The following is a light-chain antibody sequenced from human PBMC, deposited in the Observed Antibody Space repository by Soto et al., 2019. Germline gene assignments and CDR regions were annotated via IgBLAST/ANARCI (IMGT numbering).Light chain of an antibody. J-gene: IGKJ1*01. CDR1: QSISSW. CDR2: DAT. V-gene: IGKV1-5*01. Sequence: DIQMTQSPSTLSASVGDRVTITCRASQSISSWLAWYQQKPGKVPKVLIWDATSLQRGVPSRFSGSGSGTDFTLTISSLQPEDSATYYCQQSDSMPWTCGQGTKGDIK. CDR3: QQSDSMPWT.